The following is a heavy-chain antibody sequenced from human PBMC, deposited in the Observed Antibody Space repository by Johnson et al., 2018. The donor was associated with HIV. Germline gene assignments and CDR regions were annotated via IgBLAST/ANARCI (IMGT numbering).Heavy chain of an antibody. CDR3: ARFGDMATSFHGFDI. Sequence: VQLVESGGGLVQPGGSLRLSCAVSGFTFSSYWMHWVRQAPGKGLEWISYISSSGSTIYYADSVKGRFTISRDNSKNSLHLQMNSLRAEDTAVYYCARFGDMATSFHGFDICGQGTMVTVSS. V-gene: IGHV3-48*01. J-gene: IGHJ3*02. CDR2: ISSSGSTI. CDR1: GFTFSSYW. D-gene: IGHD5-24*01.